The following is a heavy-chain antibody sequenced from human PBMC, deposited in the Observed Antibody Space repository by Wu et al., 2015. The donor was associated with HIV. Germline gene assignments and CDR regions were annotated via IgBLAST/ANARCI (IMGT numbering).Heavy chain of an antibody. J-gene: IGHJ5*02. CDR2: ISAYNGNT. Sequence: QVQLVQSGAEVKKPGASVKVSCKASGYTFTSYGISWVRQAPGQGLEWMGWISAYNGNTNYAQKLQGRVTMTTDTSTSTAYMELRSLRSDDTAVYYCARERPKTSSSWNNWFGPGAREPWSPSPQ. CDR3: ARERPKTSSSWNNWFGP. D-gene: IGHD6-13*01. CDR1: GYTFTSYG. V-gene: IGHV1-18*01.